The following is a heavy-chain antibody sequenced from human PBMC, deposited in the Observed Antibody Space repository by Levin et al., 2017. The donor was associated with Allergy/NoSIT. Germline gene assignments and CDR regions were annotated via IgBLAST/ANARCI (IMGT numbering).Heavy chain of an antibody. J-gene: IGHJ4*02. V-gene: IGHV3-30*18. CDR2: ISYDGSNK. CDR1: GFTFSSYG. Sequence: GGSLRLSCAASGFTFSSYGMHWVRQAPGKGLEWVAVISYDGSNKYYADSVKGRFTISRDNSKNTLYLQMNSLRAEDTAVYYCAKGLDYYDSSGYGDYWGQGTLVTVSS. D-gene: IGHD3-22*01. CDR3: AKGLDYYDSSGYGDY.